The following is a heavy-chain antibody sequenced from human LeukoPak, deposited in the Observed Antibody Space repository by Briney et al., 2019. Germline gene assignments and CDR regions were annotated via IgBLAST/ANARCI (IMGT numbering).Heavy chain of an antibody. CDR2: MNSDGSRT. D-gene: IGHD3-10*01. CDR1: GFTFSMYW. Sequence: TGGSLRLSCAASGFTFSMYWMHWVRHAPGKGLVWVSRMNSDGSRTNYADSVKGRFTISRDNSKNTLYLQMNSLRAEDTAVYYCAKGVYGSGSSVPYFQHWGQGTLVTVSS. V-gene: IGHV3-74*01. J-gene: IGHJ1*01. CDR3: AKGVYGSGSSVPYFQH.